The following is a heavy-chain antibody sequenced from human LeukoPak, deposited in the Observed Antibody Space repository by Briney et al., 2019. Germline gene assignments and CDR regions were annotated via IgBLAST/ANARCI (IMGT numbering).Heavy chain of an antibody. J-gene: IGHJ4*02. Sequence: GGSLRLSCAASGFNVSNYWMHWVRQVPGKGLVWVSRMNVEGSVTSYADFVKGRFTISRDIAKNTLYLQMNTLTAEDTAAHYCARDFGGNSDFWGQGTLVTVSS. V-gene: IGHV3-74*01. CDR3: ARDFGGNSDF. D-gene: IGHD4-23*01. CDR2: MNVEGSVT. CDR1: GFNVSNYW.